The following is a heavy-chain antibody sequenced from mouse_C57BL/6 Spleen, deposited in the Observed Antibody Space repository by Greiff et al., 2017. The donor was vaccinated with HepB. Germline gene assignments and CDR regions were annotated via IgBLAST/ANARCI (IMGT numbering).Heavy chain of an antibody. Sequence: LVESGAELVKPGASVKLSCKASGYTFTEYTIHWVKQRSGQGLEWIGWFYPGSGSIKYNEKFKDKATLTADKSSSTVYMELSRLTSEDSAVYFCARHGEWDYSNYDYFDYWGQGTTLTVSS. CDR1: GYTFTEYT. CDR3: ARHGEWDYSNYDYFDY. D-gene: IGHD2-5*01. J-gene: IGHJ2*01. CDR2: FYPGSGSI. V-gene: IGHV1-62-2*01.